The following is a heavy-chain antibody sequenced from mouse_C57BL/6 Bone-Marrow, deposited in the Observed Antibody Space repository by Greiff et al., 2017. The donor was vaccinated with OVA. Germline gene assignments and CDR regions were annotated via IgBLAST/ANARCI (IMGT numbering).Heavy chain of an antibody. Sequence: EVKLVESGAELVRPGASVKLSCTASGFNITDYYMHWVKQRPEQGLEWIGRIDPEDGDTKYAPKFQGKATITADTSSNTAYLQLSSLTSEDTAVYYCARGRLLAWFAYWGQGTLVTVSA. CDR1: GFNITDYY. CDR2: IDPEDGDT. D-gene: IGHD2-3*01. V-gene: IGHV14-2*01. CDR3: ARGRLLAWFAY. J-gene: IGHJ3*01.